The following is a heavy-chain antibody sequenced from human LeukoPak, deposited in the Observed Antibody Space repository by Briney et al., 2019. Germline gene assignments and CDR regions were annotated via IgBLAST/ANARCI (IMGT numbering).Heavy chain of an antibody. CDR1: GYTFTNYA. D-gene: IGHD2-21*01. CDR2: INTGTGNP. CDR3: ASMGSYSFDY. J-gene: IGHJ4*02. Sequence: GAAVKVSCKTSGYTFTNYAINWVRQAPGQGVEFMVWINTGTGNPTYAQDFKGRSVFSLDTSVSTAYLQISILKPEDTAVYYCASMGSYSFDYWGQGPLVTVSS. V-gene: IGHV7-4-1*02.